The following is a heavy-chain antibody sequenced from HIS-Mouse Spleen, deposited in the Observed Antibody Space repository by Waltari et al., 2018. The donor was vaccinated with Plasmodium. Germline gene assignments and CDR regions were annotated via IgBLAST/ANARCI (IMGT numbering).Heavy chain of an antibody. CDR2: IYWDDDK. Sequence: QITLKESGPTLVKPTQTLTLTCTFSGFSLSTSGVGVGWIRQPPGKALEWLALIYWDDDKRYSPLLKSRLTITKDTSKNQVVLTMTNMDPVDTATYYCAHRPDCSSTSCYGGFDYWGQGTLVTVSS. D-gene: IGHD2-2*01. CDR3: AHRPDCSSTSCYGGFDY. J-gene: IGHJ4*02. CDR1: GFSLSTSGVG. V-gene: IGHV2-5*02.